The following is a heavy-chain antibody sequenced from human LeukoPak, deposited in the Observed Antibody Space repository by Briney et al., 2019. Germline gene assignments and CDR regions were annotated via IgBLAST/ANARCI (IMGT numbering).Heavy chain of an antibody. CDR3: AKDAEPYVPGWFDP. Sequence: PGGSLRLSCAASGFTVSDNYMSWVRQAPGKGLEWVAVISYDGSNKYYADSVRGRFTISRDNSKNTLYLQMNSLRAEDTAVYYRAKDAEPYVPGWFDPWGQGTLVTVSS. D-gene: IGHD1-14*01. J-gene: IGHJ5*02. CDR2: ISYDGSNK. V-gene: IGHV3-30*18. CDR1: GFTVSDNY.